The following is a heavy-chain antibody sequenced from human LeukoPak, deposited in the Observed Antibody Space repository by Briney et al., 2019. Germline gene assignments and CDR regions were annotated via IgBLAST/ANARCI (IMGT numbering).Heavy chain of an antibody. D-gene: IGHD3-3*01. Sequence: SETLSLTCTVSGGSIRSTSYYWGWIRQPPGKGLEWIGSIYYSGSTYYNPSLKSRVTISVDTSKNQFSLKLSSVTAADTAVYYCGRLFYDFWSGHYYYYMDVWGKGTTVTVSS. CDR3: GRLFYDFWSGHYYYYMDV. CDR1: GGSIRSTSYY. CDR2: IYYSGST. J-gene: IGHJ6*03. V-gene: IGHV4-39*01.